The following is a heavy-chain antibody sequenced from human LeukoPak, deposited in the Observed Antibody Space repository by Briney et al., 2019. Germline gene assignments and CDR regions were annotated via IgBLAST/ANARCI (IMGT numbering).Heavy chain of an antibody. CDR3: ARVYYYDSSGYYYSGGVFDY. CDR2: IKWNGGST. V-gene: IGHV3-20*04. Sequence: GGSLRLSCGPTGFTFDDYGMSWARHAPGKGLEWVSGIKWNGGSTGYADSVKGRFTVSRDTAKNSLYLQMNSLRAEDTALYYCARVYYYDSSGYYYSGGVFDYWGQGTLVTVSS. J-gene: IGHJ4*02. D-gene: IGHD3-22*01. CDR1: GFTFDDYG.